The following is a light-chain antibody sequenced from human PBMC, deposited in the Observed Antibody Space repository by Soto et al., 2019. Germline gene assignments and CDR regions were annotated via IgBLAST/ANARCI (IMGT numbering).Light chain of an antibody. J-gene: IGKJ1*01. CDR3: QQYNNWPRT. CDR2: GAS. CDR1: QSVNIN. V-gene: IGKV3-15*01. Sequence: EIVMTQSPATLSVSPGERATLSCRASQSVNINLAWYQQSPGQAPRLLIYGASTRATGVPARFSGSRSGTEFTLTISSLQSEDFAVYYCQQYNNWPRTFGQGTKVDI.